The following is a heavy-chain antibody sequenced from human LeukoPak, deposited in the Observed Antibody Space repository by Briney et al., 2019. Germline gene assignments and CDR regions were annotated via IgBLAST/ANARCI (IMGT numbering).Heavy chain of an antibody. Sequence: PGGSLRLSCAASGFTFTNYVMNWVRQAPGKGLEWVSSITGTADKTYDADSVKGRFTISRDNSKNTLYLQMNSLRAEDTAVYYCARKYGFDYWGQGTLVTVSS. V-gene: IGHV3-23*01. CDR1: GFTFTNYV. CDR2: ITGTADKT. CDR3: ARKYGFDY. D-gene: IGHD2-2*01. J-gene: IGHJ4*02.